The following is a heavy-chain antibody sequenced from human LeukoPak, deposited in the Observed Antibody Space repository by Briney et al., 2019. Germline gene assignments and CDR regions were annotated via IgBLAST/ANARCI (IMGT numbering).Heavy chain of an antibody. V-gene: IGHV4-34*01. CDR2: INHSGST. J-gene: IGHJ4*02. CDR1: GGSFSGYY. D-gene: IGHD3-16*02. CDR3: ARGQYRHDYVWGSYRYPAQIFDY. Sequence: SETLSLTCAVYGGSFSGYYWSWIRQPPGKGLEWIGEINHSGSTNYNPSLKSRVTISVDTSKNQFSLKLSSVTAADTAVYYCARGQYRHDYVWGSYRYPAQIFDYWGQGTLVTVSS.